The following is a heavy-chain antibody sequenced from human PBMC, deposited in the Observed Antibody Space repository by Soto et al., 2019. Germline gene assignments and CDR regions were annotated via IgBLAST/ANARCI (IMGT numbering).Heavy chain of an antibody. V-gene: IGHV3-21*01. CDR1: GFTFSSYS. J-gene: IGHJ4*02. Sequence: GGSLRLSCAASGFTFSSYSMNWVRHAPGKGLEWVSSISYSSAFIYFADSVKGRFTISRDNAKNSLFLQMNSLRAEDTAVYYCVREGCSSTSCYIDYWGQGTMVTVSS. D-gene: IGHD2-2*01. CDR2: ISYSSAFI. CDR3: VREGCSSTSCYIDY.